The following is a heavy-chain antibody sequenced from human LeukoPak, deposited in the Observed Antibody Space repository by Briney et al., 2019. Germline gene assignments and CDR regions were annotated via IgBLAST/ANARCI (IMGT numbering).Heavy chain of an antibody. CDR3: AREVAGKVGTIMDYYDGMDV. D-gene: IGHD5-12*01. Sequence: GGSLRLSCAASGFTFSSYSMNWVRQAPGKGLEWVSVISSSSSYIYYADSVKGRFTISRDSAKNTLYLQMHSLRAADTAVYYCAREVAGKVGTIMDYYDGMDVWGQGTTVTV. CDR2: ISSSSSYI. CDR1: GFTFSSYS. J-gene: IGHJ6*02. V-gene: IGHV3-21*01.